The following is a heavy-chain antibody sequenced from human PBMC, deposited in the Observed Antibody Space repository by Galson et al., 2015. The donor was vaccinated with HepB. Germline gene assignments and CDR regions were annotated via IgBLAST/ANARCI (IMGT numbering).Heavy chain of an antibody. CDR3: AKGLRYSSGFGGYFDY. D-gene: IGHD5-18*01. V-gene: IGHV3-30*18. Sequence: SLRLSCAASGFTFSTYDIHWVRQAPGKGLEWVAAISFDGSIEYYADSVKGRFTISRDNSKNTLYLQMNSLRAEDTAVYYCAKGLRYSSGFGGYFDYWGQGTLGTVSS. CDR1: GFTFSTYD. J-gene: IGHJ4*02. CDR2: ISFDGSIE.